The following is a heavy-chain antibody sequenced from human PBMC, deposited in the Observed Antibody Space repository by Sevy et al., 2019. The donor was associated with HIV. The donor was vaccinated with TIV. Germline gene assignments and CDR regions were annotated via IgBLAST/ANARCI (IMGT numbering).Heavy chain of an antibody. CDR2: INHSGST. CDR1: GGSFSGYY. D-gene: IGHD4-17*01. Sequence: SETLSLTCAVYGGSFSGYYWSWIRQPPGKGLEWIGEINHSGSTNYNPSLKSRVTISVDTSKNQFSLKLSSVTAADTAVYYCARIHGMRTVWGQGTLVTVSS. J-gene: IGHJ4*02. CDR3: ARIHGMRTV. V-gene: IGHV4-34*01.